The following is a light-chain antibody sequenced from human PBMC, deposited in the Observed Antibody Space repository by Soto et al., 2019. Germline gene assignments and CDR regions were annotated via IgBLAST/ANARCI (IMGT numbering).Light chain of an antibody. J-gene: IGLJ1*01. V-gene: IGLV2-8*01. CDR2: EVS. CDR3: SSHTTTGTLQV. CDR1: SSDVGKYDY. Sequence: QSALTQPPSASGSPGQSVTISCTGTSSDVGKYDYVSWFQHHPGKAPKLIIYEVSKRPSGVPDRFSGSKSGSTASLTVSGLQTEDEADYYCSSHTTTGTLQVFGTGTKVTVL.